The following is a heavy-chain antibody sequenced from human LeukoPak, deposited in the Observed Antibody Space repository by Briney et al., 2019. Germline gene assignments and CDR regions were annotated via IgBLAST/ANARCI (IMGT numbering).Heavy chain of an antibody. J-gene: IGHJ3*01. D-gene: IGHD3-3*01. CDR3: AREFCSKLEWLAYVTGDYAFDV. V-gene: IGHV1-2*02. Sequence: ASVPDSCQAIRYSFTGYHLHWVRPAPRQGLEWMGWVHPKTGGTNYARKLRGRVTMTRDTFINTVNMELSRLTSDDTAVYYWAREFCSKLEWLAYVTGDYAFDVWGQGTMVTVS. CDR1: RYSFTGYH. CDR2: VHPKTGGT.